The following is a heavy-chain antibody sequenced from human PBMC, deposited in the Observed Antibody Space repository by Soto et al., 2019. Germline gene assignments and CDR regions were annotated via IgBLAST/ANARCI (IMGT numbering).Heavy chain of an antibody. J-gene: IGHJ4*02. CDR1: GGSISSSSYY. CDR3: ARQRGEVAARAPFDY. V-gene: IGHV4-39*01. CDR2: IYYSGST. D-gene: IGHD6-6*01. Sequence: QLQLQESGPGLVKPSETLSLTCTVSGGSISSSSYYWGWIRQPPGKGLEWIGSIYYSGSTYYNPSLKSRVTISVDTSKNQFSLKLSSVTAADTAVYYCARQRGEVAARAPFDYGGQGTLVTVSS.